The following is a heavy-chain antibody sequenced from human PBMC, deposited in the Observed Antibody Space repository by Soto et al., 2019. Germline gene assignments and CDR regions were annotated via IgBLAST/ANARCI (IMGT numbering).Heavy chain of an antibody. CDR2: IWYDGSNK. V-gene: IGHV3-33*01. CDR3: ARSLIGYYYDSSPWGYYGMDV. J-gene: IGHJ6*02. D-gene: IGHD3-22*01. CDR1: GFTFSSYG. Sequence: GGSLRLSCAASGFTFSSYGMHWVRQAPGKGLEWVAVIWYDGSNKYYADSVKGRFTISRDNSKNTLYLQMNSLRAEDTAVYYCARSLIGYYYDSSPWGYYGMDVWGQGTTVTVSS.